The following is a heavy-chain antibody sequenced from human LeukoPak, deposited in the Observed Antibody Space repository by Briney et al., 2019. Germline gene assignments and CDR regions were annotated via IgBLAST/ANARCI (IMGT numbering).Heavy chain of an antibody. Sequence: PGGSLRLSCAASGFTVSSNYMSWVRQAPGKGLEWVSVIYSGGSTYYADSVKGRFTISRDNSKNTLYLQMNSLRAEDTAVYHCAREDSLVARDPNAFDIWGQGTLVTVSS. CDR2: IYSGGST. D-gene: IGHD5-12*01. J-gene: IGHJ3*02. CDR3: AREDSLVARDPNAFDI. V-gene: IGHV3-53*01. CDR1: GFTVSSNY.